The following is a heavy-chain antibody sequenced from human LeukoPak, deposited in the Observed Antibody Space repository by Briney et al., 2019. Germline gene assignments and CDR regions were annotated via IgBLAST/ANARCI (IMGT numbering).Heavy chain of an antibody. Sequence: PGGSLRLSCAASGFTFSSYSMNWVRQAPGKGLEWVSYISSSSTIYYADSVKGRFTISRDNANNSLSIQMSSLRAEDTAIYYCVRDGRFCGADCYLDYWGQGALVTVSS. CDR2: ISSSSTI. CDR3: VRDGRFCGADCYLDY. D-gene: IGHD2-21*01. J-gene: IGHJ4*02. V-gene: IGHV3-48*04. CDR1: GFTFSSYS.